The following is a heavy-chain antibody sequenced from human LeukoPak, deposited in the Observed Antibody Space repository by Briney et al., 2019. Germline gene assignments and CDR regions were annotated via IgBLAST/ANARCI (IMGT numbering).Heavy chain of an antibody. Sequence: GGSLRLSCAASGFTFSSYTMNWVRQAPGKGLEWVSSISSSSSYIYYADSVKGRFTISRDNAKNSLYLQMNSLRAEDTAVYYCARVAYYDSSGYYPNWFGPWGQGTLVTVSS. CDR3: ARVAYYDSSGYYPNWFGP. J-gene: IGHJ5*02. D-gene: IGHD3-22*01. V-gene: IGHV3-21*01. CDR1: GFTFSSYT. CDR2: ISSSSSYI.